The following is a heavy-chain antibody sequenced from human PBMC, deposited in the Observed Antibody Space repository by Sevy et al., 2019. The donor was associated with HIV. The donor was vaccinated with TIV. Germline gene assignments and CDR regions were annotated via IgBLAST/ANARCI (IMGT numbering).Heavy chain of an antibody. CDR1: GFTFSSYS. J-gene: IGHJ4*01. Sequence: GGYLRLSCAASGFTFSSYSMNWVRQAPGKGLEWVSSISSSSSYIYYTDSVKGRFTISRDNAKNSLYLQMNSLRAEDTAVYYCASYSSGWDFDYWGHGTLVTVSS. D-gene: IGHD6-19*01. CDR3: ASYSSGWDFDY. V-gene: IGHV3-21*01. CDR2: ISSSSSYI.